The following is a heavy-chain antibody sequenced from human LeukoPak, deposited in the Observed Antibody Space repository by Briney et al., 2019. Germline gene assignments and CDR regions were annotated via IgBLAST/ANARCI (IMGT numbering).Heavy chain of an antibody. D-gene: IGHD3-22*01. J-gene: IGHJ6*02. CDR1: GFTFSRHA. Sequence: PGGSLRLSCAASGFTFSRHAMSWVRQAPGKGLEWVSAISGSGGSTYYADSVKGRFTISRDNSKNTLYLQMNSLRAEDTAVYYCAKDWRYDSSGYYYYYGMDVWGQGTTVTVSS. CDR3: AKDWRYDSSGYYYYYGMDV. V-gene: IGHV3-23*01. CDR2: ISGSGGST.